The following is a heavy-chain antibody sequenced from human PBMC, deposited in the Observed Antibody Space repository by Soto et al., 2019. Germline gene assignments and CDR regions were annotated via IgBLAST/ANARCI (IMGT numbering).Heavy chain of an antibody. V-gene: IGHV3-15*01. CDR3: TRGNSGWYFDL. J-gene: IGHJ2*01. CDR2: ITRKSDGATT. D-gene: IGHD7-27*01. Sequence: EVQLVESGGGLVKPGGYLRLACGDSGFTFSNAWLTWVRQFRGKGLEWLGRITRKSDGATTDYGAPVKGRFTISRYDSKDTLYLHMNSLKAEDTAVYYWTRGNSGWYFDLWGRGTLVTVSS. CDR1: GFTFSNAW.